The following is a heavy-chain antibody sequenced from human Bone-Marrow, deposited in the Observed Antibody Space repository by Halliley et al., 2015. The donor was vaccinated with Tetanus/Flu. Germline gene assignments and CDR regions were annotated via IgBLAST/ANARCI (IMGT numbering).Heavy chain of an antibody. Sequence: SLRLSCSASGFAFSSYGMHWVRQAPGKGLEWLAVIWFDGSIDYYADSVKGRFTISRDNSKNTLLLQMNSLRADDTATYFCAKVGYTYDFFDAWGQGALVTVSS. CDR1: GFAFSSYG. CDR2: IWFDGSID. V-gene: IGHV3-33*06. CDR3: AKVGYTYDFFDA. J-gene: IGHJ4*02. D-gene: IGHD5-18*01.